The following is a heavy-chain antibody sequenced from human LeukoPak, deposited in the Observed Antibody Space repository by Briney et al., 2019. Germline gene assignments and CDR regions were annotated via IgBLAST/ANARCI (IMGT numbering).Heavy chain of an antibody. CDR2: IYHSGST. Sequence: PSGTLSLTCAVSGGSGGSISSSNYWSWVRQPPGKGLEWIGEIYHSGSTYYNPSLKSRVTISVDTSKNQFSLKLSSVTAADTAVYYCARVLNRITMIVEPPWYFDLWGRGTLVTVSS. V-gene: IGHV4-4*02. D-gene: IGHD3-22*01. CDR3: ARVLNRITMIVEPPWYFDL. J-gene: IGHJ2*01. CDR1: GGSGGSISSSNY.